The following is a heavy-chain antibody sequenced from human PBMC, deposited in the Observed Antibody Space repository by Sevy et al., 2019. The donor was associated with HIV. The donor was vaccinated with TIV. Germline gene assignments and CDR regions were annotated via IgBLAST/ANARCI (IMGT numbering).Heavy chain of an antibody. CDR1: GYSFTSYW. CDR2: IYPGDSDT. D-gene: IGHD6-13*01. Sequence: GESLKISCKGSGYSFTSYWIGWVRQMPGKGLEWMGIIYPGDSDTRYSPSLQGQVTISADKSISTAYLQWSSLKASDTAMYYGARAAAGTAPHYNYYGMDVWGQGTTVTVSS. J-gene: IGHJ6*02. CDR3: ARAAAGTAPHYNYYGMDV. V-gene: IGHV5-51*01.